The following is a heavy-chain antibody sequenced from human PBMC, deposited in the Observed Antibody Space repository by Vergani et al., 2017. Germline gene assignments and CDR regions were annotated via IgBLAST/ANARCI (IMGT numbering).Heavy chain of an antibody. Sequence: QVQLVESGGGVVQPGRSLRLSCAASGFTFSSYGMHWVRQAPGKGLEWVAVISYDGSNKYYADSVKGRFTISRDNSKNTLYLQMNSLRAEDTAVYYCARGRTTVLWGQGTLLTVSS. V-gene: IGHV3-30*03. CDR3: ARGRTTVL. D-gene: IGHD4-17*01. J-gene: IGHJ4*02. CDR1: GFTFSSYG. CDR2: ISYDGSNK.